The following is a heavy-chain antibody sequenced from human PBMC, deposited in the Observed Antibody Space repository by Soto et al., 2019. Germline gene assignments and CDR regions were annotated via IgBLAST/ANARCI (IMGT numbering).Heavy chain of an antibody. CDR1: GFTFDDYT. Sequence: EVQLVESGGVVVQPGGSLRLSCAASGFTFDDYTMHWVRQAPGKGLEWVSLISWDGGSTYYADSVKGRFTISRDNSKNSLYLQMNSLRTEDTALYYCAKDKSSSVYYYYGMDVWGQGTTVTVSS. J-gene: IGHJ6*02. CDR3: AKDKSSSVYYYYGMDV. D-gene: IGHD6-6*01. CDR2: ISWDGGST. V-gene: IGHV3-43*01.